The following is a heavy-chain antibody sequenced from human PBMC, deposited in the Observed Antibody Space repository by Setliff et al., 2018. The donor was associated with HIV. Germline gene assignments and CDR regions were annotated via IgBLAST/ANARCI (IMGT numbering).Heavy chain of an antibody. Sequence: PSETLSLTCAVYGGSFSGYYWSWIRQPPGKGLEWIGEINHSGSTNYNPSLKSRVTIPLDTSKNQFSLKLSSVTAADTAVYYCARDISPDDGYNRLHYFDYWGQGTLVTVSS. V-gene: IGHV4-34*01. D-gene: IGHD5-12*01. CDR1: GGSFSGYY. CDR2: INHSGST. CDR3: ARDISPDDGYNRLHYFDY. J-gene: IGHJ4*02.